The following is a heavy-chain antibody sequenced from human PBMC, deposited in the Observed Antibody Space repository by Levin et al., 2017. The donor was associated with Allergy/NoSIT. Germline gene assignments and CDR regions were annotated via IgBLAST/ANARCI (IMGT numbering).Heavy chain of an antibody. Sequence: ETLSLTCAASGFTFSSYSMNWVRQAPGKGLEWVSYISSSSSTIYYADSVKGRFTISRDNAKNSLYLQMNSLRDEDTAVYYCARDGQWLVPEFFDYWGQGTLVTVSS. CDR2: ISSSSSTI. J-gene: IGHJ4*02. D-gene: IGHD6-19*01. CDR1: GFTFSSYS. CDR3: ARDGQWLVPEFFDY. V-gene: IGHV3-48*02.